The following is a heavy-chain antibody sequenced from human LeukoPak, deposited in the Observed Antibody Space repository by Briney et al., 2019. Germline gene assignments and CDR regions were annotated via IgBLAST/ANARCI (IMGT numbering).Heavy chain of an antibody. CDR1: GRSISSNY. CDR2: VFYSESS. CDR3: ARHIYGAYYYMDV. V-gene: IGHV4-59*08. J-gene: IGHJ6*03. Sequence: PSETLSLTCTVSGRSISSNYWSWIRQPPGKGLEWVGYVFYSESSNYNPSLKSRVTISIDTSKNQFSLNLSSVTAADTAVYYCARHIYGAYYYMDVWGKGTTVTVSS. D-gene: IGHD3-10*01.